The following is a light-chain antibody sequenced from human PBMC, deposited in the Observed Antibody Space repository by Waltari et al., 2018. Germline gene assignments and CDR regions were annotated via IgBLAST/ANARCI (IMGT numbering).Light chain of an antibody. J-gene: IGLJ3*02. CDR3: CSFTSRSTWV. Sequence: QSALTQPASVSGSPGQSITIPCTGTSSDVGGYNYVSWYQHHPGQVPKLLIFDVSNRPSGVSNRFSGSKSGNTASLTISGLQAEDESDYYCCSFTSRSTWVFGGGTKLTVL. CDR1: SSDVGGYNY. V-gene: IGLV2-14*03. CDR2: DVS.